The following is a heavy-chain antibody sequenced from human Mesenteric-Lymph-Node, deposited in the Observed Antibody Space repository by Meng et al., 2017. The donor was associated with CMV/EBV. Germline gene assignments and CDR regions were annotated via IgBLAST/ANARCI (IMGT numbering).Heavy chain of an antibody. D-gene: IGHD3-10*01. J-gene: IGHJ4*02. V-gene: IGHV4-31*02. CDR1: GASIGSGGYY. Sequence: SGASIGSGGYYWSWVSQQPGEGLEWIGSIFYSGNTYYNPALKSRVTLSVDTSKNEFSVKLTSVTAADTAVYYCARDYGSGTGTFDFWGQGSLVTVSS. CDR3: ARDYGSGTGTFDF. CDR2: IFYSGNT.